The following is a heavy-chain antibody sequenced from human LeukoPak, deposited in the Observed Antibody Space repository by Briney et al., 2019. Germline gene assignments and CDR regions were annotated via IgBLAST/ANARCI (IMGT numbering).Heavy chain of an antibody. CDR3: ARDAQRGFDYSNSLAY. D-gene: IGHD4-11*01. CDR1: KFTFSHYG. V-gene: IGHV3-33*01. CDR2: IWSDGSNH. Sequence: GGSLRLSCAASKFTFSHYGMHWVRQAPGKGLQWVAVIWSDGSNHYYADSVKGRFTISRDNSNNMVYLQMNSLRVDDTGVYYCARDAQRGFDYSNSLAYWGQGVLVTVPS. J-gene: IGHJ4*02.